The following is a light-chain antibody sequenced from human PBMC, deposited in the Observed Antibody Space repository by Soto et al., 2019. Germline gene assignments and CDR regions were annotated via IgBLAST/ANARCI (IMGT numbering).Light chain of an antibody. CDR3: SSYTSSSSLV. J-gene: IGLJ1*01. V-gene: IGLV2-14*01. CDR1: SSDVGGYNY. CDR2: EVS. Sequence: QSVLTQPASVSGSPRQSITISCTGTSSDVGGYNYVSWYQQHPGKAPKLMIYEVSHRPSGVSNRFSGSKSGNTASLTISGLQAEDEADYYCSSYTSSSSLVFGTGTKLTVL.